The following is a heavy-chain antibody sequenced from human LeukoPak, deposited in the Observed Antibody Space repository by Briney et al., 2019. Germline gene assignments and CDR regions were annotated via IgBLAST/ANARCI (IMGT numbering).Heavy chain of an antibody. CDR2: IHYSGST. CDR1: GDSVISSGYF. J-gene: IGHJ4*02. D-gene: IGHD5-12*01. CDR3: ATRYCPYSGCNSFPHY. Sequence: SETLSLTCTVSGDSVISSGYFWGWIRQPPGKGLERIGNIHYSGSTYYNPSLKSRVTISVDTSKNQFSLKLTSVTAADTAVYYCATRYCPYSGCNSFPHYWGQGTLVTVSS. V-gene: IGHV4-39*01.